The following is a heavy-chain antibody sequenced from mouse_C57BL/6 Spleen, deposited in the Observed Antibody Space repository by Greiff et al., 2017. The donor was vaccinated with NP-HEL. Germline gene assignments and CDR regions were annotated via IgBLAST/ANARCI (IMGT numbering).Heavy chain of an antibody. Sequence: EVQLQQSGPVLVKPGASVKMSCKASGYTFTDYYMNWVKQSHGKSLEWIGVINPYNGGTSYNQKFKGKATLTVDKSSSTAYMELNSLTSEDSAVYYCARRIYYYGAYYFDYWGQGTTLTVSS. J-gene: IGHJ2*01. CDR2: INPYNGGT. CDR3: ARRIYYYGAYYFDY. CDR1: GYTFTDYY. D-gene: IGHD1-1*01. V-gene: IGHV1-19*01.